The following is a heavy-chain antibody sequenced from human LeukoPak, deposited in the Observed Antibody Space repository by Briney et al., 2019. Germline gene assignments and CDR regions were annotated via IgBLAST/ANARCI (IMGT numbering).Heavy chain of an antibody. CDR1: RFTFNSYA. CDR3: ARNENSGWGYFDY. CDR2: IGGSNGIT. Sequence: GGSLRLSCAASRFTFNSYAMSWVRQAPGKGLEWVSVIGGSNGITFYVGSVKGRFTISRDNSKDTLYLQMNSLRAEDAAVYYCARNENSGWGYFDYWGQGTLVTVSS. V-gene: IGHV3-23*01. D-gene: IGHD5-12*01. J-gene: IGHJ4*02.